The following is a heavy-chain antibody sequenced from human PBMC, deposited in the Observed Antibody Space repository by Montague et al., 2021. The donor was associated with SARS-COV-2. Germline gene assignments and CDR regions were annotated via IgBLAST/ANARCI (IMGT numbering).Heavy chain of an antibody. D-gene: IGHD1-26*01. J-gene: IGHJ3*02. Sequence: TLSLTCSVSGGSIRSGGYSWSWIRQPPGKGLEWIGYFYHSGSIYYNPSPKSRVTISVDRSKNHFSLKLTSVTAADTAVYYCARGWGGTYSDDAFDIWGQGTMVTVSS. CDR1: GGSIRSGGYS. CDR3: ARGWGGTYSDDAFDI. V-gene: IGHV4-30-2*01. CDR2: FYHSGSI.